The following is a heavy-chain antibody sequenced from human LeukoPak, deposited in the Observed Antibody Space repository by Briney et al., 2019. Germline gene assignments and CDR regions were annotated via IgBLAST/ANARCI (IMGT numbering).Heavy chain of an antibody. D-gene: IGHD2/OR15-2a*01. CDR3: ARRIVPNLFDY. V-gene: IGHV4-39*07. CDR2: IYYSGST. Sequence: PSETLSLTCTVSGGSISSSSYYWGWIRQPPGKGLEWIGSIYYSGSTYYNPSLKSRVTISVDTSKNQFSLKLSSVTAADTAVYYCARRIVPNLFDYWGQGTLVTVSS. CDR1: GGSISSSSYY. J-gene: IGHJ4*02.